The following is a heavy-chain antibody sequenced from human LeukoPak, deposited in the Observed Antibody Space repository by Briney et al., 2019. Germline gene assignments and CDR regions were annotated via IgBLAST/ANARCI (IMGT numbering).Heavy chain of an antibody. D-gene: IGHD3-10*01. CDR1: GFTFSSYA. CDR2: IIGSGGST. Sequence: GGSLRLSCAASGFTFSSYAMSWVRQAPGKGLEWVSAIIGSGGSTYYADSVMGRFTISRDNSKNTLYLQMNSLRAEDTAVYYCAKGRYGSGSPGRYDYWGQGTLVTVSS. CDR3: AKGRYGSGSPGRYDY. V-gene: IGHV3-23*01. J-gene: IGHJ4*02.